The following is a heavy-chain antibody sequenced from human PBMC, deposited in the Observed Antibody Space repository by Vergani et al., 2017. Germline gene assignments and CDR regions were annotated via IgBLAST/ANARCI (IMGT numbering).Heavy chain of an antibody. V-gene: IGHV5-51*03. CDR2: IYPGDSDT. J-gene: IGHJ2*01. CDR1: GYSFTSYW. D-gene: IGHD4-17*01. Sequence: EVQLVQSGAEVQKPGESRKISCKGSGYSFTSYWIGWVRQMPGKGLEWMGIIYPGDSDTRYSPSFQGQVTISSAKSIRTAYLQWSSLKASDTAMYYCARRGRGYGGYPYGYFDLWGRGTLVTVAA. CDR3: ARRGRGYGGYPYGYFDL.